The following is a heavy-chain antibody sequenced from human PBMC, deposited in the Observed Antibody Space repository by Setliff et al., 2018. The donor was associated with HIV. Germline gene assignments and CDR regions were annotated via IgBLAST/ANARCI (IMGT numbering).Heavy chain of an antibody. V-gene: IGHV1-18*01. CDR2: INTYNGNT. Sequence: GASVKVSCKASGYNFVGYGINWLRQAPGQGLEWMGWINTYNGNTKYGQKFQGSVTMTTDTSTSTVYMELRNLRSDDTAVYFCARGGPARVALLYWFDFWGPGTLVTVSS. J-gene: IGHJ5*01. CDR1: GYNFVGYG. CDR3: ARGGPARVALLYWFDF. D-gene: IGHD2-21*01.